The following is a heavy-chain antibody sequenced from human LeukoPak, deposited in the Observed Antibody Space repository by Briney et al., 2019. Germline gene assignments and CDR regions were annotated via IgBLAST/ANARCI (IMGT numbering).Heavy chain of an antibody. Sequence: ASVKVPCKASGYTFTSYYMHWVRQAPGQGLGWMGIINPSGGSASYAQKFQGRVTMTRDMSTSTVYMELSSLRSEDTAVYYCARDGDFAAFDYWGQGTLVTVSS. CDR3: ARDGDFAAFDY. V-gene: IGHV1-46*01. CDR2: INPSGGSA. J-gene: IGHJ4*02. D-gene: IGHD3-3*01. CDR1: GYTFTSYY.